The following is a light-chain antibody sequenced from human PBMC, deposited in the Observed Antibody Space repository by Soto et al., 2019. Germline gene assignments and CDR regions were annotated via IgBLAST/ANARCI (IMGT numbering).Light chain of an antibody. J-gene: IGLJ2*01. CDR3: SSYTRSSTYVV. CDR1: SSDVGGYNY. CDR2: DVS. V-gene: IGLV2-14*01. Sequence: QSALTQPASVSGSPGQSITISCTGTSSDVGGYNYVSWYQQHPGKAPKLMIYDVSNRPSGVSNRFSGSKSGNTASLTISGLQAEDEADYSCSSYTRSSTYVVFGGGTQLTVL.